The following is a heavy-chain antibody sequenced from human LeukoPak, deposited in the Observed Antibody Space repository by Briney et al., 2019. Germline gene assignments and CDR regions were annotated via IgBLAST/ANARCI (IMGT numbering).Heavy chain of an antibody. J-gene: IGHJ4*02. CDR1: GLTFNNYA. CDR2: VSGSSDST. Sequence: GGPLKFSVAASGLTFNNYAMTWVRKVPGKGLEWASIVSGSSDSTYYANSVKGRFTISRDNSKNTLYLQMSSLSAEDTAVYYCAKGVYSVFPDSRVLDYWGQGTLVTVSS. D-gene: IGHD5/OR15-5a*01. V-gene: IGHV3-23*01. CDR3: AKGVYSVFPDSRVLDY.